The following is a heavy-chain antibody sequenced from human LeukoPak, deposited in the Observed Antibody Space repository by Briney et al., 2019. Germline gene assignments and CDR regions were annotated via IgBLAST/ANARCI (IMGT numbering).Heavy chain of an antibody. J-gene: IGHJ4*02. CDR1: GFTFSSYL. Sequence: PGRSLRLSCAASGFTFSSYLMHWVRQAPGKGLEWVAGIWSDGSNKYYADSVKGRFTISRDNSKNTLYLQMNSLRADDTAVYFCARDVVGAPGYFEDWGQGTLVTVSS. D-gene: IGHD1-26*01. V-gene: IGHV3-33*01. CDR2: IWSDGSNK. CDR3: ARDVVGAPGYFED.